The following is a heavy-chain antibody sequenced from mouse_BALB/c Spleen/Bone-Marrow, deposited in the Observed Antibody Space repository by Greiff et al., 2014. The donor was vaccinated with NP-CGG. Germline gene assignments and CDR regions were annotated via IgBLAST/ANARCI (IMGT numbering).Heavy chain of an antibody. Sequence: VQLQQSGAELARPGASVKMSCKASGYTFTSYTMHWVKQRPGQGLEWIGYINPSSGYTNYNQKFKDEATLTADKSSSTAYMQLSSLTSEDSAVYYCARGLYYYGSGSNFDYWGQGTTLTVSS. CDR1: GYTFTSYT. D-gene: IGHD1-1*01. V-gene: IGHV1-4*01. J-gene: IGHJ2*01. CDR2: INPSSGYT. CDR3: ARGLYYYGSGSNFDY.